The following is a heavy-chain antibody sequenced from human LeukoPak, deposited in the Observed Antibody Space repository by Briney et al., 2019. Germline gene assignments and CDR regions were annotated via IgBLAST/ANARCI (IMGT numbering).Heavy chain of an antibody. CDR3: AKSGDRGAYCSGGSCYPYYYYYIDV. D-gene: IGHD2-15*01. V-gene: IGHV3-30*02. CDR1: GFTFSDYG. CDR2: IRYDGSIK. Sequence: PGGSLRLSCAASGFTFSDYGMVWVRQAPGKGLEWVAFIRYDGSIKYYTDSVKDRFTISRDNSKNTLYLQMNSLRAEDTAIYYCAKSGDRGAYCSGGSCYPYYYYYIDVWGKGTTVTISS. J-gene: IGHJ6*03.